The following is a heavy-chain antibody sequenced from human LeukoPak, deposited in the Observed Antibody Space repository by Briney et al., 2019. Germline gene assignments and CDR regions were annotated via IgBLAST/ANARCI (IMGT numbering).Heavy chain of an antibody. D-gene: IGHD1-26*01. V-gene: IGHV4-4*07. Sequence: SETLSLTCTVSGGSISSYYWSWIRQPAGKGLEWIGRIYTSGSTNYNPSLKSRVTMSVDTSKNQFSLKLSSVTAADTAVYYCARDGGTAVGATYFDYWGQETLVTVSS. CDR1: GGSISSYY. CDR2: IYTSGST. CDR3: ARDGGTAVGATYFDY. J-gene: IGHJ4*02.